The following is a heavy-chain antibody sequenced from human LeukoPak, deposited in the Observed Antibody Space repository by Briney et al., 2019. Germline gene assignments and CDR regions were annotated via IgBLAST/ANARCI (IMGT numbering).Heavy chain of an antibody. V-gene: IGHV4-34*01. Sequence: SETLSLTCAVYGGSFSGYYWNWLRQPPGKGLEWIGEINHSGSTNYNPSLKSRVTISVDTSKNQFSLKLSSVTAADTAVYYCARGGGCSGGSCYFDYWGQGTLVTVSS. D-gene: IGHD2-15*01. J-gene: IGHJ4*02. CDR3: ARGGGCSGGSCYFDY. CDR2: INHSGST. CDR1: GGSFSGYY.